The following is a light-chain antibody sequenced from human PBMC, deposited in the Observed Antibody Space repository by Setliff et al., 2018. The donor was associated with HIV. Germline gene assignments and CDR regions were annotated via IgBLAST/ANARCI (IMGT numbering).Light chain of an antibody. CDR2: GNT. CDR3: QSYDSSLSGSWV. Sequence: QSALTQPPSVSGAPGQRVTISCTGSSSSIGADYAVHWYKQLPGTAPKLLIYGNTNRPSGVPDRFSGPKSGTSASLAITGLQPEDEAHYYCQSYDSSLSGSWVFGTGTKVTVL. J-gene: IGLJ1*01. V-gene: IGLV1-40*01. CDR1: SSSIGADYA.